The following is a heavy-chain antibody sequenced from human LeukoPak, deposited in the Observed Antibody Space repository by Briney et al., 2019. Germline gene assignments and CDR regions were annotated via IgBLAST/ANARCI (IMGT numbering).Heavy chain of an antibody. CDR1: GFAFSNYW. D-gene: IGHD6-13*01. CDR2: INTHGSST. CDR3: LAGYYYYYMDV. Sequence: GGSLRLSCAASGFAFSNYWLHWVRQAPGKGLEWVARINTHGSSTNYADSVKGRFTISRDNAKNTLYLQMTSLSAEYTAVYYALAGYYYYYMDVWGKGTTVTVSS. J-gene: IGHJ6*03. V-gene: IGHV3-74*01.